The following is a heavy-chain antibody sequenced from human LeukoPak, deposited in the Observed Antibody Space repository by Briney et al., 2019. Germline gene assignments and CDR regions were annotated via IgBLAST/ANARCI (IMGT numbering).Heavy chain of an antibody. V-gene: IGHV3-33*01. D-gene: IGHD6-19*01. CDR1: GFTFSRYG. Sequence: PGRSLRLSCAASGFTFSRYGMHWVRQAPGKGLECVAVLWSDGSSKYSVDSVQGRFTISRDNSKTTLYLQMNSLRDEDTAVYYCARDGVAVAGDTLYYMDVWGKGTTVTVSS. CDR2: LWSDGSSK. CDR3: ARDGVAVAGDTLYYMDV. J-gene: IGHJ6*03.